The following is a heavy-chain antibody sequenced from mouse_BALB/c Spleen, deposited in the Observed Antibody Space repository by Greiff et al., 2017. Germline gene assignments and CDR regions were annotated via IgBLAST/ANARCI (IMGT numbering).Heavy chain of an antibody. Sequence: QVQLKESGAELMKPGASVKISCKATGYTFSSYWIEWVKQRPGHGLEWIGEILPGSGSTNYNEKFKGKATFTADTSSNTAYMQLSSLTSEDSAVYYCATPAYWGQGTLVTVSA. J-gene: IGHJ3*01. CDR3: ATPAY. CDR2: ILPGSGST. V-gene: IGHV1-9*01. CDR1: GYTFSSYW.